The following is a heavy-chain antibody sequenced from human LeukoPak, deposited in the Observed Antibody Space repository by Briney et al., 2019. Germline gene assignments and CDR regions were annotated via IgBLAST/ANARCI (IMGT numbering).Heavy chain of an antibody. J-gene: IGHJ5*02. CDR1: GFTFSSYS. D-gene: IGHD3-22*01. CDR3: AREAGPYYYDSSVRNWFDP. CDR2: ISSSSSYI. Sequence: PGGSLRLSCAASGFTFSSYSMNWVRQAPGKGLEWVSSISSSSSYIYYADSVKGRFTISRDNAKNSLYLQMNSLRAEDTAVYYCAREAGPYYYDSSVRNWFDPWGQGTLVTVSS. V-gene: IGHV3-21*01.